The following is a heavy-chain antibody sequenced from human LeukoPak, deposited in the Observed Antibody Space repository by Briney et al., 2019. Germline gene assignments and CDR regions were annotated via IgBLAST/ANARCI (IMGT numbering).Heavy chain of an antibody. CDR1: GGSISSYY. D-gene: IGHD5-24*01. V-gene: IGHV4-59*01. CDR3: ARVATTDYYYYYYMDV. Sequence: SETLSLTCTVSGGSISSYYWSWIRQPPGKGLEWIGCIYYSGSTNYNPSLKSRVTISVDTSKNQFSLKLSSVTAADTAVYYCARVATTDYYYYYYMDVWGKGTTVTISS. J-gene: IGHJ6*03. CDR2: IYYSGST.